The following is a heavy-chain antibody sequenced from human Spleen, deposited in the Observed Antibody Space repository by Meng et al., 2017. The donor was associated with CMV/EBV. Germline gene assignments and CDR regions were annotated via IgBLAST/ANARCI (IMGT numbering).Heavy chain of an antibody. CDR3: ARDTYTYGHYYGMDV. CDR2: IYHSGTT. D-gene: IGHD5-18*01. Sequence: SETLSLTCTVSGYSISSDYYWGWIRQPPGKGLEWIGNIYHSGTTYYKPSLKSRVTVSVDTSTNQFSLKLSSVTAADTAVYYCARDTYTYGHYYGMDVWGQGTTVTVSS. J-gene: IGHJ6*02. CDR1: GYSISSDYY. V-gene: IGHV4-38-2*02.